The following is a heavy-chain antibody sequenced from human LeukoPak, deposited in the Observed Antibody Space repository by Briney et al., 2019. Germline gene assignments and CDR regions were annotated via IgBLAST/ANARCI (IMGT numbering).Heavy chain of an antibody. Sequence: GGSLRLSCPASGFTFSRYAMHGVGQPPGKGRGWVAAISYDGSNKYYADSVKGRFTISRDNSKNTLYLQMNSLRAEDTAVYYCARAVRIAVAGIYYGMDVWGQGTTVTVSS. D-gene: IGHD6-19*01. CDR3: ARAVRIAVAGIYYGMDV. CDR2: ISYDGSNK. CDR1: GFTFSRYA. J-gene: IGHJ6*02. V-gene: IGHV3-30*04.